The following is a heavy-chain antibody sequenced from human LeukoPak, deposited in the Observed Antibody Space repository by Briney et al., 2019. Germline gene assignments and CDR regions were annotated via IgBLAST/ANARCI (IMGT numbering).Heavy chain of an antibody. J-gene: IGHJ4*02. V-gene: IGHV4-38-2*02. CDR3: ARDPDIVVVPAAD. CDR2: IYHSGST. CDR1: GYSISSGYY. D-gene: IGHD2-2*01. Sequence: NPSETLSLTCTVSGYSISSGYYWGWIRQPPGKGLEWIGSIYHSGSTYYNPSLKSRVTISVDTSKNQFSLKLSSVTAADTAVYYCARDPDIVVVPAADWGQGTLVTVPS.